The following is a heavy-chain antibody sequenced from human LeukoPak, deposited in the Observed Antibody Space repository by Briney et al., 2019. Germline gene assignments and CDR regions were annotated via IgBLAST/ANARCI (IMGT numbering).Heavy chain of an antibody. D-gene: IGHD3-22*01. J-gene: IGHJ4*02. V-gene: IGHV4-61*02. CDR1: GGSISSGSYY. CDR2: IYTSGST. Sequence: SETLSLTCTVSGGSISSGSYYWSWIRQPAGKGLEWIGRIYTSGSTNYNPSLKSRVTISVDTSKNQFSLKLSSVTAADTAVYYCATRRYYDSSGYDYWGQGTLVTVSS. CDR3: ATRRYYDSSGYDY.